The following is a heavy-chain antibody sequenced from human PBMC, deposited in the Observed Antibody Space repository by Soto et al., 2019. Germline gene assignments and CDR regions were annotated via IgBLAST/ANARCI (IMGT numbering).Heavy chain of an antibody. Sequence: PGGSLRLSCAASGFTFNSYWMHWVRQAPGKGLVWVSRINPDGSTTTYADSVKGRFTISRDNAKSTVYLQMNSLRAEDTAVYYCVRVPNGGYTVDYWGQGTLVTVSS. J-gene: IGHJ4*02. D-gene: IGHD5-12*01. CDR1: GFTFNSYW. CDR2: INPDGSTT. CDR3: VRVPNGGYTVDY. V-gene: IGHV3-74*01.